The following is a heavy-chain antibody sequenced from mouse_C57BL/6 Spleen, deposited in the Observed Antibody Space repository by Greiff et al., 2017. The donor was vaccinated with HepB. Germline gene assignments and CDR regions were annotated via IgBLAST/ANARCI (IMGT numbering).Heavy chain of an antibody. D-gene: IGHD1-1*01. CDR3: AREGTITTVVTPYFDY. V-gene: IGHV1-81*01. CDR2: IYPRSGNT. J-gene: IGHJ2*01. CDR1: GYTFTSYG. Sequence: QVQLQQSGAELARPGASVKLSCKASGYTFTSYGISWVKQRTGQGLEWIGEIYPRSGNTYYNEKFKGKATLTADKSSSTAYMELRSLTSEDSAVYFCAREGTITTVVTPYFDYWGQGTTLTVSS.